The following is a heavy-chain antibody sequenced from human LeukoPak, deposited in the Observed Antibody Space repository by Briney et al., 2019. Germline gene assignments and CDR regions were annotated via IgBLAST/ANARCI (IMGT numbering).Heavy chain of an antibody. CDR1: GYSFTSYW. D-gene: IGHD3-10*01. Sequence: GESLKISCKGSGYSFTSYWIGWVRPMPGKGLEWMGIIYPGDSDTRYSPSFRGQVTISADKSISTAYLQWSSLKASDTAMYYCARRRGGDWSAYYYFDYWGQGTLVTVSS. CDR3: ARRRGGDWSAYYYFDY. J-gene: IGHJ4*02. V-gene: IGHV5-51*01. CDR2: IYPGDSDT.